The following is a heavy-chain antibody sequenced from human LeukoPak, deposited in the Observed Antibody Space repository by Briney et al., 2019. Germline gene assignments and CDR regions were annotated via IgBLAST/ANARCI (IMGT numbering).Heavy chain of an antibody. CDR3: AKGNGYSSGSNDY. CDR1: GFTFSRYA. Sequence: PGGSLRLSCAASGFTFSRYAMDWARQAPGKGLEWVSSITNSGGSTYYADSVKGRFTISRDNSKSTLYLQMNSLTAEDTAVYYCAKGNGYSSGSNDYWGQGTLVTVSS. D-gene: IGHD6-19*01. CDR2: ITNSGGST. J-gene: IGHJ4*02. V-gene: IGHV3-23*01.